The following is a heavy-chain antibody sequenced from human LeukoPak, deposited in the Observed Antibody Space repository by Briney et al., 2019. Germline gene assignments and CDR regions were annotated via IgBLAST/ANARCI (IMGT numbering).Heavy chain of an antibody. CDR1: GFTFHNNW. J-gene: IGHJ4*02. Sequence: GGSLRLSCAASGFTFHNNWMSWVRQAPGKGLEWVSAISGSGGSTYYADSVKGRFTISRDNSKNTLYLQMNSLRAEDTAVYYCARTSGSYSGFDYWGQGTLVTVSS. CDR2: ISGSGGST. CDR3: ARTSGSYSGFDY. V-gene: IGHV3-23*01. D-gene: IGHD1-26*01.